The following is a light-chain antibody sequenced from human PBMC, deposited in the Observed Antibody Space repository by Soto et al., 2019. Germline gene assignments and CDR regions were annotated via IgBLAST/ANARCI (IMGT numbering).Light chain of an antibody. CDR2: GAS. CDR3: QQYGSPLT. V-gene: IGKV3-20*01. CDR1: QSVSSSY. Sequence: EIVLTQSPGTLSLSPGERATLSRRASQSVSSSYLAWYQQKPGQAPRLLIYGASSRATGIPDRFSGSGSGTDVTLTISRLEPEDFAVYYCQQYGSPLTFGGGTKVEIK. J-gene: IGKJ4*01.